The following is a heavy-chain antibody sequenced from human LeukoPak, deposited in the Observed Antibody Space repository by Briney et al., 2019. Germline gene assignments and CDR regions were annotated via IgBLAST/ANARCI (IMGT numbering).Heavy chain of an antibody. CDR2: IIPIFGTA. D-gene: IGHD1-26*01. Sequence: SVKVSCKASRGTFSSYAISWVRQAPGQGLEWMGGIIPIFGTANYAQKFQGRVTITTDESTSTAYMELSSLRSEDTAVYYCARVRFSPRGALSDFDYWGQGTRVTVSS. CDR1: RGTFSSYA. CDR3: ARVRFSPRGALSDFDY. J-gene: IGHJ4*02. V-gene: IGHV1-69*05.